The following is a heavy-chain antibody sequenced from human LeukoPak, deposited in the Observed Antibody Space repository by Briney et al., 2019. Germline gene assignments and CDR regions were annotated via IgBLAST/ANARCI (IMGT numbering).Heavy chain of an antibody. V-gene: IGHV4-59*08. CDR3: ASLPVGAAAGSRPFDY. J-gene: IGHJ4*02. D-gene: IGHD6-13*01. Sequence: SETLSLTCTVSGGSISSYYWSWIRQPPGKGLEWIGYIYYSGSTNYNPSLKSRVTISVDTSKHQFSLKLSSVTAADTAVYYCASLPVGAAAGSRPFDYWGQGTLVTVSS. CDR2: IYYSGST. CDR1: GGSISSYY.